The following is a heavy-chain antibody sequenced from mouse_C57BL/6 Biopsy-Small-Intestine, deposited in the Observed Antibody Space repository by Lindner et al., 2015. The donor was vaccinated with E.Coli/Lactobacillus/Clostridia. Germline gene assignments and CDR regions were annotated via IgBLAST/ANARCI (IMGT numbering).Heavy chain of an antibody. CDR1: GYTFTSYG. J-gene: IGHJ4*01. CDR3: AGEGGYAMDY. CDR2: IYPRSGNT. V-gene: IGHV1-81*01. Sequence: VQLQESGAELARPGASVKLSCKASGYTFTSYGISWVKQRTGQGLEWIGEIYPRSGNTYYNEKFKGKATLTADKSSSAAYMELRSLTSEDSAVYFCAGEGGYAMDYWGQGTSVTVSS.